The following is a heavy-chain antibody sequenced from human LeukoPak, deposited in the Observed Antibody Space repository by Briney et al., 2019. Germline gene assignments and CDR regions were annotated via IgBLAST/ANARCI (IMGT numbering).Heavy chain of an antibody. CDR1: GFTFSSYA. V-gene: IGHV3-30-3*01. J-gene: IGHJ3*02. CDR3: ARVCHDYGDYVI. Sequence: GGSLRLSCAASGFTFSSYAMHWVRQAPGKGLEWVAVISYDGSNKYYADSVKGRFTISRDNSKNTLYLQMNSLRAEDTAVYYCARVCHDYGDYVIWGQGTMVTVSS. D-gene: IGHD4-17*01. CDR2: ISYDGSNK.